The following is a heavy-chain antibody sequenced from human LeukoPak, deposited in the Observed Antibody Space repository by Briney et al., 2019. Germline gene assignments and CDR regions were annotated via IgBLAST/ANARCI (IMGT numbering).Heavy chain of an antibody. CDR2: ISPGGGPT. Sequence: QTGGSLRLSCAGSGVPFSSYGMNWVREAPGKGGEWGSGISPGGGPTYYADSVKGGFTISREDSKNTLYVQMNNLRAEDTAVYYCAKDGAWLRFDDWGQGILVTVSS. CDR1: GVPFSSYG. D-gene: IGHD5-12*01. V-gene: IGHV3-23*01. J-gene: IGHJ4*02. CDR3: AKDGAWLRFDD.